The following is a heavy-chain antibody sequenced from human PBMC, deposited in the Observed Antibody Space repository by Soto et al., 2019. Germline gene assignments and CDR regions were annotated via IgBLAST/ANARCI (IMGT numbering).Heavy chain of an antibody. CDR3: ARTRYSGYSWVPDY. J-gene: IGHJ4*02. CDR2: IYYSGST. CDR1: GGSISNYY. D-gene: IGHD5-12*01. V-gene: IGHV4-59*12. Sequence: SETLSLTCTVSGGSISNYYWTWIRQPPGKGLEWIGYIYYSGSTNYNPSLKSRVTISVDTSKNQFSLKLSSVTAADTAVYYCARTRYSGYSWVPDYWGQGTLVTVSS.